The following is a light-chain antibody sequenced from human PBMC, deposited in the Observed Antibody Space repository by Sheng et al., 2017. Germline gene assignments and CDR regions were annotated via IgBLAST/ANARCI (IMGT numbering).Light chain of an antibody. V-gene: IGKV3D-15*01. CDR1: QSVANN. Sequence: EIVLTQSPATLSVSPGERATLSCRASQSVANNFLAWYQQKPGQAPRLLIYGASTRATGIPARFSGSGSGTEFTLTISSLQSEDFAVYYCQQYNDWPLTFGGGTKVAI. CDR2: GAS. J-gene: IGKJ4*01. CDR3: QQYNDWPLT.